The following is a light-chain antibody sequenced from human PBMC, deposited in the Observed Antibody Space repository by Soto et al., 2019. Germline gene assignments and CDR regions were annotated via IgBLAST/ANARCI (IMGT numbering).Light chain of an antibody. CDR1: SSNIGSNN. J-gene: IGLJ3*02. CDR3: ATWDYNPSGRSWV. Sequence: QSVLTQSPSASGTPGQRVSISCSGSSSNIGSNNVYWYQHFPGSAPRFLIYPNSPRPSGVPDRFSASKSGTSASLVISGLRAEDGATYYCATWDYNPSGRSWVFGGGTKLTVL. CDR2: PNS. V-gene: IGLV1-47*01.